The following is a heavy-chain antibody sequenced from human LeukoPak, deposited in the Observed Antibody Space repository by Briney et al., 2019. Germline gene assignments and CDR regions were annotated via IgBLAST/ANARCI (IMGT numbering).Heavy chain of an antibody. CDR3: ARDRSVVVPAATVDY. CDR1: GYTFTGYY. D-gene: IGHD2-2*01. J-gene: IGHJ4*02. Sequence: ASVKVSCKASGYTFTGYYIHWVRQAPGQGLEWMGWINPNSGGTNYAQKFQGRVTMTRDTSISTAYMELSRLRSDDTAVYYCARDRSVVVPAATVDYWGQGTLVTVSS. CDR2: INPNSGGT. V-gene: IGHV1-2*02.